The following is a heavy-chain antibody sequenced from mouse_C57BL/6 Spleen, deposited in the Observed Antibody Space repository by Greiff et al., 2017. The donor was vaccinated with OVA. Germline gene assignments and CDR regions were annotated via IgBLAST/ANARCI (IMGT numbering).Heavy chain of an antibody. CDR1: GYSFTDYN. CDR2: INPNYGTT. V-gene: IGHV1-39*01. J-gene: IGHJ2*01. CDR3: ARSYYGSRSYFDY. Sequence: VHVKQSGPELVKPGASVKISCKASGYSFTDYNMNWVKQSNGTSLEWIGVINPNYGTTSYNQKFKGKATLTVDQSSSTAYMQLNILTSEDSAVYYCARSYYGSRSYFDYWGQGTTLTVSS. D-gene: IGHD1-1*01.